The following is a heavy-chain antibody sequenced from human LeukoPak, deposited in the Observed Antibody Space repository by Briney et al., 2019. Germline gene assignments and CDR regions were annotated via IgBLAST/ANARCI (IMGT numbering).Heavy chain of an antibody. J-gene: IGHJ4*02. D-gene: IGHD3-22*01. CDR2: ISGSGGST. Sequence: PGGSLRLSCAASGFTFSSYAMSWVRQAPGKGLEWVSAISGSGGSTYYADSVKGRFTISRDNSKNTLYLQMNSLRAEDTAVYYCAKVDAYYYDSSGYYYVPFDYWGQGTLVTVSS. V-gene: IGHV3-23*01. CDR1: GFTFSSYA. CDR3: AKVDAYYYDSSGYYYVPFDY.